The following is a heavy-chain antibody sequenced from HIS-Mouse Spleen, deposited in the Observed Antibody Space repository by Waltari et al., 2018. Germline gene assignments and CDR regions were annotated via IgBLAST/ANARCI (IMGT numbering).Heavy chain of an antibody. D-gene: IGHD7-27*01. V-gene: IGHV3-21*01. CDR1: GFSFSSYS. CDR2: ISSSSSYI. CDR3: ARRTGEGGAFDI. Sequence: EVQLVESGGGLVKPGGSRRLSCAASGFSFSSYSLTWGRQAPGKGLEWVSSISSSSSYIYYADSVKGRFTISRDNAKNSLYLQMNSLRAEDTAVYYCARRTGEGGAFDIWGQGTMVTVSS. J-gene: IGHJ3*02.